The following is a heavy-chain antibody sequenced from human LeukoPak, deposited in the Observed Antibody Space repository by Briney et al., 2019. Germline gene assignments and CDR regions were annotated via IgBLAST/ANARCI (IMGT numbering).Heavy chain of an antibody. CDR1: GYTFINHG. J-gene: IGHJ4*02. Sequence: ASVNVSCKASGYTFINHGVTWVRQAPEQGLEWMGRITVYNGDTKSAQKFQGRVTMTADTSTNTAYMELGSLTSDDTAVYYCARGHSTERTQYFFDFWGQGTLVTVSS. V-gene: IGHV1-18*01. CDR3: ARGHSTERTQYFFDF. D-gene: IGHD4-17*01. CDR2: ITVYNGDT.